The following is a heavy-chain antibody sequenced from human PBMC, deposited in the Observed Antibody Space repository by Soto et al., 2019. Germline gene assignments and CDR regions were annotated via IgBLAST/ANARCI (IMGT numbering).Heavy chain of an antibody. D-gene: IGHD5-12*01. CDR2: ISAYNGNR. Sequence: QGQLLQSGDEVKTPGASVRVSCRASGYPFTGYGISWVRQAPGQGLEWVAWISAYNGNRDIAQKFQGRVTMTLETSTGTAHMELGDLTSADTAVYYCARGRIVASIHDAFEIWGQGTNVTVSS. CDR1: GYPFTGYG. J-gene: IGHJ3*02. CDR3: ARGRIVASIHDAFEI. V-gene: IGHV1-18*01.